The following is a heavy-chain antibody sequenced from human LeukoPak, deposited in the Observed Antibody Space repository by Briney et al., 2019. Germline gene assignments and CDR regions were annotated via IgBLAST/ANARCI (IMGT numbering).Heavy chain of an antibody. V-gene: IGHV3-7*01. Sequence: GGSLRLSCVASGFSFGTHWMAWVRQPPGAGLEWVANIKQDETETYYADAVRGRFTITRDNAKNSLYLQMDNLRGEDTAVYYCARDSGDRPQAVGYFFDYWGQGSLVTVSS. D-gene: IGHD7-27*01. CDR1: GFSFGTHW. CDR3: ARDSGDRPQAVGYFFDY. CDR2: IKQDETET. J-gene: IGHJ4*02.